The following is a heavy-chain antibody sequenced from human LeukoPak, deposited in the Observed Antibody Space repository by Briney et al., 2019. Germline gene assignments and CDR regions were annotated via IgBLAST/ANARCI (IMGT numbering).Heavy chain of an antibody. CDR3: ARGLETYYDFWSGYYPPDY. CDR2: MNPNSGNT. V-gene: IGHV1-8*01. Sequence: GASVKVSCKASGYTFTSYDINCVRQATGQGLEWMGWMNPNSGNTGYAQKFQGRVTMTRNTSISTAYMELSSLRSEDTAVYYCARGLETYYDFWSGYYPPDYWGQGTLVTVSS. J-gene: IGHJ4*02. CDR1: GYTFTSYD. D-gene: IGHD3-3*01.